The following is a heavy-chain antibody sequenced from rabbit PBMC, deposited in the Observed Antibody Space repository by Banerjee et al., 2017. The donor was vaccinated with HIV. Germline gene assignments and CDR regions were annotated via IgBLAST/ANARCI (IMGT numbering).Heavy chain of an antibody. CDR2: IYTGSGST. J-gene: IGHJ6*01. D-gene: IGHD2-1*01. CDR1: GFSFSSGYD. CDR3: VRFASLNDL. V-gene: IGHV1S45*01. Sequence: QEQLVESGGGLVKPGASLTLTCKASGFSFSSGYDMCWVRQAPGKGLEWIACIYTGSGSTYYANWAKGRFTVSKTSSTTVTLQMNSLTAADTATYFCVRFASLNDLWGPGTLVTVS.